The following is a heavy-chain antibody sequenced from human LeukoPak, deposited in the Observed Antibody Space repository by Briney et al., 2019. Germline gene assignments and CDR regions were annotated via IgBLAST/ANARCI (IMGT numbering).Heavy chain of an antibody. Sequence: GGSLRLSCAVSGITLSNYGMSCVRQAPGKGLEWVAGISDSGGRTKYADCVKGRFTISRDNPKITLYLQMNTLRAEDTAMYFCAKRGVVIRVILVGFHKEAYYFDSWGQGALVTVSS. CDR1: GITLSNYG. D-gene: IGHD3-22*01. CDR2: ISDSGGRT. J-gene: IGHJ4*02. CDR3: AKRGVVIRVILVGFHKEAYYFDS. V-gene: IGHV3-23*01.